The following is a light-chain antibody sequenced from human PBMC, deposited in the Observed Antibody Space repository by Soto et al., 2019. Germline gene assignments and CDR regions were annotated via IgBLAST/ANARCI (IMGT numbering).Light chain of an antibody. CDR1: QGIRNY. V-gene: IGKV1-27*01. CDR2: SAS. J-gene: IGKJ4*01. Sequence: DIQMTQSPSSLAASVGDRVTITCRASQGIRNYLVWYQQKPGKPPKPLIFSASTLQSGVPSRFSGSGSGTHITLTISSLQPEDVATYYCQQAKTAPLTFGGGTRVEL. CDR3: QQAKTAPLT.